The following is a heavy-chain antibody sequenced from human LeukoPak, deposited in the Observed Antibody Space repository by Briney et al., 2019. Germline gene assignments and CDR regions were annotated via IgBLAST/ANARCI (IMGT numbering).Heavy chain of an antibody. CDR2: INHSGSA. V-gene: IGHV4-34*01. D-gene: IGHD3-22*01. CDR3: ARGRWSPNDSDSSSYSGGYYYLDV. J-gene: IGHJ6*03. Sequence: PSENLSLTCTVSGESFSGYYWTWIRQPPGKGLEWIGEINHSGSARYNPSLKSRLTISVETPKNKFSLELNSVTAADTAVYYCARGRWSPNDSDSSSYSGGYYYLDVWGRGTTVSVSS. CDR1: GESFSGYY.